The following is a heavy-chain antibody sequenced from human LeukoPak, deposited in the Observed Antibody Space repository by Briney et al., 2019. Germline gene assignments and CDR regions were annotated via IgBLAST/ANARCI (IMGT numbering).Heavy chain of an antibody. CDR1: GFTFSSYA. Sequence: PGGSLRLSCAASGFTFSSYAMSWVRQAPGKGLEWVSAISGSGGSTYYADSVKGRFTISRDNSKNTLYLQMNSLRAEDTAVYYCAKVGYCSSTSCYPTYYFDYWGQGTLVTVSS. D-gene: IGHD2-2*01. V-gene: IGHV3-23*01. J-gene: IGHJ4*02. CDR2: ISGSGGST. CDR3: AKVGYCSSTSCYPTYYFDY.